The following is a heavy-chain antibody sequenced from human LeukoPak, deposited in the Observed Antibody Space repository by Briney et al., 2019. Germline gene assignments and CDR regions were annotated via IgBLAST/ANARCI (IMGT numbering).Heavy chain of an antibody. CDR2: ISSTSSYI. V-gene: IGHV3-21*01. D-gene: IGHD3-10*01. CDR3: AREGTMVRGVIITPPYYFDY. J-gene: IGHJ4*02. CDR1: GFTLSSYS. Sequence: PGGSLRLSCAASGFTLSSYSMNWVRQAPGKGLEWVSFISSTSSYIYYADSVKGRFTISRDNAKNSLYLQMNSLRAEDTAVYYCAREGTMVRGVIITPPYYFDYWGQGTLVTVSS.